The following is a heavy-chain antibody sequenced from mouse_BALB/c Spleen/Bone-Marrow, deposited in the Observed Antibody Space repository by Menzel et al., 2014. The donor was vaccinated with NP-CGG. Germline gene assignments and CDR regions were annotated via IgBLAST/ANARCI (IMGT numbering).Heavy chain of an antibody. CDR1: GFTFSSYG. V-gene: IGHV5-6-3*01. CDR3: ARDYHGSSDY. Sequence: EVQLVESGGGLVQPGGSLKLSCAASGFTFSSYGMSWVRQTPDKRLELVATINSNGGSTYYPDSVKGRFTISRDNAKNTLYLQMSSLKSEDTAMYYCARDYHGSSDYWGQGTTLTVSS. CDR2: INSNGGST. J-gene: IGHJ2*01. D-gene: IGHD1-1*01.